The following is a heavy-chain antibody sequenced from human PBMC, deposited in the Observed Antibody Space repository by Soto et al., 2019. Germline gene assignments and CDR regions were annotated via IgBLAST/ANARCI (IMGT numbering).Heavy chain of an antibody. V-gene: IGHV3-9*01. CDR3: AKEKGDSWGGRRILEWSILWDV. J-gene: IGHJ6*04. CDR1: GFTFDDYA. D-gene: IGHD3-3*01. Sequence: GGSLRLSCAASGFTFDDYAMHWVRQVPGKGLEWVSGISWNSGSIGYADSVKGRFTISRDNAKNSLYLQMNSLRAEDTALYYCAKEKGDSWGGRRILEWSILWDVWGKGTTVTVSS. CDR2: ISWNSGSI.